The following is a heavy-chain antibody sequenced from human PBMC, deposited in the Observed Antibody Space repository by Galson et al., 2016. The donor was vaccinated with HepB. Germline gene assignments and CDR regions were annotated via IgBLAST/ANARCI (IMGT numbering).Heavy chain of an antibody. Sequence: SETLSLTCAIYGGAFIDYYWSWVRQPPGKGLEWIGEINRSGSTNYNPSLKSRVTISLDTSKNQLSLKLISVTAADTAMYYCAKLSRSGNWGQGTLVTVS. CDR1: GGAFIDYY. V-gene: IGHV4-34*01. CDR3: AKLSRSGN. D-gene: IGHD1-26*01. J-gene: IGHJ4*02. CDR2: INRSGST.